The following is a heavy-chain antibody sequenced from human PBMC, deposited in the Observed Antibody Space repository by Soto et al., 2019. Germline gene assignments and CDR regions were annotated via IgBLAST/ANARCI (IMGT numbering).Heavy chain of an antibody. D-gene: IGHD3-3*01. Sequence: PGGSLRLSCAASGFTFSSYGMHWVRQAPVKRLEWVAVISYDGSNEYYADSVKGRFTITRDNSKNTLYLQMNSLRAEDTAVYYCAKDENYDFWSRYPIPFDYWGKGTLVTISS. V-gene: IGHV3-30*18. CDR1: GFTFSSYG. J-gene: IGHJ4*02. CDR2: ISYDGSNE. CDR3: AKDENYDFWSRYPIPFDY.